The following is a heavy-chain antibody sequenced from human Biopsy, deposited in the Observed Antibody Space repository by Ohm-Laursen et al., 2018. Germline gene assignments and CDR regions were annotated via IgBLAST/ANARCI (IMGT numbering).Heavy chain of an antibody. CDR3: AKHGSGWTGDDAFHI. D-gene: IGHD6-19*01. CDR2: ISYSRDT. CDR1: GGSISGSS. J-gene: IGHJ3*02. Sequence: GTLSLTCTVSGGSISGSSWSWIRQAPGKGLEWIGYISYSRDTNYNPSLKSRITISVDPSKNQFSLKLTSVTAADTAVYYCAKHGSGWTGDDAFHIWGQGTMVTVSS. V-gene: IGHV4-59*08.